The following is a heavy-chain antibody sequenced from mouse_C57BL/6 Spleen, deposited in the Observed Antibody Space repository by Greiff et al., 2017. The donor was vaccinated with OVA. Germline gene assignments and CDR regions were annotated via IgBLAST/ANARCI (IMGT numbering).Heavy chain of an antibody. CDR3: ARWRYYYGSSYEDYFDY. V-gene: IGHV1-18*01. Sequence: EVQLQQSGPELVKPGASVKIPCKASGYTFTDYNMDWVKQSHGKSLEWIGDINPNNGGTIYNQKFKGKATLTVDKSSSTAYMELRSLTSEDTAVYYCARWRYYYGSSYEDYFDYWGQGTTLTVSS. CDR1: GYTFTDYN. D-gene: IGHD1-1*01. CDR2: INPNNGGT. J-gene: IGHJ2*01.